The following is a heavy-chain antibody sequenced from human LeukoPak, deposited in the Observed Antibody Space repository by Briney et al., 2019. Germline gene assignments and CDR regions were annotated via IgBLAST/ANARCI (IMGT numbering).Heavy chain of an antibody. CDR1: GGSFSGYY. CDR2: INHSGST. Sequence: SETLSLTCAVYGGSFSGYYWSWIRQPPGKGLEWIGEINHSGSTNYNPSLKSRVTISVDTSKNQFSLKLSSVTAADTAVYYCARGLIGYYGSGSYYGGWGYWGQGTLVTVSS. D-gene: IGHD3-10*01. J-gene: IGHJ4*02. V-gene: IGHV4-34*01. CDR3: ARGLIGYYGSGSYYGGWGY.